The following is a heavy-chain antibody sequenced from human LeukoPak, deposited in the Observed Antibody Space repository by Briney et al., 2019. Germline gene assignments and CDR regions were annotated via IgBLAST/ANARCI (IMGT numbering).Heavy chain of an antibody. D-gene: IGHD1-1*01. V-gene: IGHV1-8*01. J-gene: IGHJ3*02. Sequence: ASVKVSCKASRYTFTSYDIHWVRQATGQGLEWMGWMNPNNGNTDYTQKFRGRVTMTRNTSISTAYMELSSLRSEDTAVYYCASWVGTGTPGSFDIWGLGTMVTVSS. CDR1: RYTFTSYD. CDR2: MNPNNGNT. CDR3: ASWVGTGTPGSFDI.